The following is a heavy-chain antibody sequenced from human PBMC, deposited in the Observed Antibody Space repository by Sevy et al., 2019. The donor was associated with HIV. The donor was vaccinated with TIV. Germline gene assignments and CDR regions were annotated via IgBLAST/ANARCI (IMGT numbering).Heavy chain of an antibody. CDR1: GYTFNDYF. V-gene: IGHV1-2*02. D-gene: IGHD3-22*01. J-gene: IGHJ5*01. Sequence: ASVKVSCKASGYTFNDYFLHWVRQAPGQGLEWMGWINPKSGGTHYAQNFQGRVTMTRDTSISTAYLEVRRLTSDDTAVYYCARGLLTPYYDSSAYPDSWGQGTLVTVSS. CDR2: INPKSGGT. CDR3: ARGLLTPYYDSSAYPDS.